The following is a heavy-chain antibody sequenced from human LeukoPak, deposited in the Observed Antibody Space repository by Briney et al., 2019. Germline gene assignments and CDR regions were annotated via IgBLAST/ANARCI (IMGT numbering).Heavy chain of an antibody. CDR1: DASVSSQH. D-gene: IGHD3-22*01. CDR3: AREAYYYDSSGYYTFDY. CDR2: IYYTGST. V-gene: IGHV4-59*02. Sequence: SETLSPTCTVSDASVSSQHWSWIRQPPGKGLEWIGYIYYTGSTNYNPSLESRVTISVDTSNNQFSLKLSSVTAADTAAYYCAREAYYYDSSGYYTFDYWGQGTLVTVSS. J-gene: IGHJ4*02.